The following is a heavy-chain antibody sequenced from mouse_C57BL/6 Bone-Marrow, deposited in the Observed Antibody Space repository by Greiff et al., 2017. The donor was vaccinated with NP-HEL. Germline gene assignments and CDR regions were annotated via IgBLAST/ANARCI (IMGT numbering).Heavy chain of an antibody. J-gene: IGHJ4*01. CDR2: INPSTGGT. CDR1: GYSFTGYY. V-gene: IGHV1-42*01. D-gene: IGHD2-13*01. Sequence: EVQLQQSGPELVKPGASVKISCKASGYSFTGYYMNWVKQSPEKSLEWIGEINPSTGGTTYNQKFKAKATLTVDKSSSTAYMQLKSLTSEDSAVYYCARWGDYSYAMDYWGQGTSVTVSS. CDR3: ARWGDYSYAMDY.